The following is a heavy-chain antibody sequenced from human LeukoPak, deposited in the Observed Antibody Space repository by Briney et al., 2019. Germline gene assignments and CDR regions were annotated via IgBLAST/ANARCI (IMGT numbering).Heavy chain of an antibody. V-gene: IGHV1-3*03. Sequence: ASVKVSCKASGYTFTSYAMHWVRQAPGQRLEWMGWINAGNGNTKYSQEFQGRVTITRDTSASTAYMELSSLRSEDMAVYYCARGYYYDSSGYHPLDYWGQGTLVTVSS. CDR3: ARGYYYDSSGYHPLDY. CDR1: GYTFTSYA. J-gene: IGHJ4*02. CDR2: INAGNGNT. D-gene: IGHD3-22*01.